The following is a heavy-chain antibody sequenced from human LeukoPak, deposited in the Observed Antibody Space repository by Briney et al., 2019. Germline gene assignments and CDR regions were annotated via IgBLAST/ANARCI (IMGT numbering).Heavy chain of an antibody. CDR2: IYYSGST. Sequence: SETLSLTCTVSGGSISSYYWSWIRQPPGKGLEWIGYIYYSGSTNYNPSLKSRVTISVDTSKNQFSLKLSSVTAADTAVYYCTRGAGWLIDYWGQGILVTISS. J-gene: IGHJ4*02. CDR1: GGSISSYY. V-gene: IGHV4-59*01. CDR3: TRGAGWLIDY. D-gene: IGHD3-16*01.